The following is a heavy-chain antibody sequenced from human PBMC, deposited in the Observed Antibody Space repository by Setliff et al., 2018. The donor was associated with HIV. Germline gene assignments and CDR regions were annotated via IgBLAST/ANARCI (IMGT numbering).Heavy chain of an antibody. J-gene: IGHJ3*02. V-gene: IGHV4-38-2*02. CDR1: GYSISSGYY. Sequence: SETLSLTCTVTGYSISSGYYWAWIRQPPGKGLEWIGYIHHAGNTYYNPSPKSRVTISVDTSKNQISLRLNSLTAADTAAYYCARGTTLDVVPDAFDIWGQGTMVTV. CDR3: ARGTTLDVVPDAFDI. CDR2: IHHAGNT. D-gene: IGHD4-17*01.